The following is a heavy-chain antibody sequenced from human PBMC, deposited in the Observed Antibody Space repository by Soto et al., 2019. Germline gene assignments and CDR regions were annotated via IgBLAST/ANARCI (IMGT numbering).Heavy chain of an antibody. D-gene: IGHD3-9*01. CDR2: IDPSDSYT. J-gene: IGHJ4*02. Sequence: GESLKISCKGSVYSFTSYWISWVRQMPGKGLEWMGRIDPSDSYTNYSPSFQGHVTISADKSISTAYLQWSSLKASDTAMYYCARLAVSYDILTGYYTPSAFDYWGQGTLVTVSS. V-gene: IGHV5-10-1*01. CDR1: VYSFTSYW. CDR3: ARLAVSYDILTGYYTPSAFDY.